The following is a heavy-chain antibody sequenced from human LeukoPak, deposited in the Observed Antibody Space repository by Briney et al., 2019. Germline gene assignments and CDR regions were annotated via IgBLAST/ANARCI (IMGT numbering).Heavy chain of an antibody. CDR1: GFTFSSYG. J-gene: IGHJ4*02. V-gene: IGHV3-33*01. CDR3: AREGGTYYDILTGYYPPTIGSDY. Sequence: PGGSLRLSCAASGFTFSSYGMHWVRQAPGKGLEWVAVIWYDGSNKYYADSVKGRFTISRDNSKNALYLQMNSLRAEDTAVYYCAREGGTYYDILTGYYPPTIGSDYWGQGTLVTVSS. CDR2: IWYDGSNK. D-gene: IGHD3-9*01.